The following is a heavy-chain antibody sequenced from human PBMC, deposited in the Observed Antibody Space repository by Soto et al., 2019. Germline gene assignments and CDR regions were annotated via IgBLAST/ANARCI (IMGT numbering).Heavy chain of an antibody. V-gene: IGHV3-23*01. Sequence: GGSLRLSCAASGFTFSSYAMSWVRQAPGKGLEWVSAISGSGGSTYYADSVKGRFTISRDNSKNTLYLQMNSLRAEDTAVYYCAKDPYGSGSYYNVDYWGQGTLVTVSS. J-gene: IGHJ4*02. CDR3: AKDPYGSGSYYNVDY. CDR2: ISGSGGST. D-gene: IGHD3-10*01. CDR1: GFTFSSYA.